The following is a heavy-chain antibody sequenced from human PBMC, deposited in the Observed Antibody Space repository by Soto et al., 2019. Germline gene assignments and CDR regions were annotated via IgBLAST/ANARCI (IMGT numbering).Heavy chain of an antibody. CDR3: VKDSYADFHRVLSTAEYFFDY. CDR1: GFTFDDYA. V-gene: IGHV3-9*01. D-gene: IGHD2-15*01. Sequence: GGSLRLSCTASGFTFDDYAMHWVRQGPGRGLEWVSGITWNSGKIAYADSVKGRFTIARDDDNNSLYLQMNSLRPEDTALYYCVKDSYADFHRVLSTAEYFFDYWGHGTLVTV. CDR2: ITWNSGKI. J-gene: IGHJ4*01.